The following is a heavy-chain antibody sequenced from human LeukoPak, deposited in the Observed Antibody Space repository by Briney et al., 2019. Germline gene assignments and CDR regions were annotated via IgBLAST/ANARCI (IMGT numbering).Heavy chain of an antibody. D-gene: IGHD2-2*01. CDR1: GGTFSSYA. J-gene: IGHJ4*02. CDR2: IIPIFGIA. Sequence: SVKVSCKASGGTFSSYAISWVRQAPGQGLEWMGRIIPIFGIANYAQKFQGRVTITADKSTSTAYMELSSLRSEDTAVYCCARDANTYCSSTSCYSFDYWGQGTLVTVSS. V-gene: IGHV1-69*04. CDR3: ARDANTYCSSTSCYSFDY.